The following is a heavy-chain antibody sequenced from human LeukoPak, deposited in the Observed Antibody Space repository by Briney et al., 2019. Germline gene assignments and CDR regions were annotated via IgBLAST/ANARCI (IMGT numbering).Heavy chain of an antibody. CDR1: GGSISTYY. V-gene: IGHV4-59*08. D-gene: IGHD6-13*01. CDR3: ARHKAAAGRWVGVDY. CDR2: IYYSGST. J-gene: IGHJ4*02. Sequence: RLSETLSLTCTVSGGSISTYYWSWIRQPPGKGLEWIGYIYYSGSTNYNPSLKSRVTISVDTSKNQFSLKLTSVTAADTAVYYCARHKAAAGRWVGVDYWGQGTLVTVSS.